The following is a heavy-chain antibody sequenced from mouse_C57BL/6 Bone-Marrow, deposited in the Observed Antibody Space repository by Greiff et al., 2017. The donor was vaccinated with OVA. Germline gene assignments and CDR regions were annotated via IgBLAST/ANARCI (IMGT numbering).Heavy chain of an antibody. Sequence: EVHLVESGGDLVKPGGSLKLSCAASGFTFSSYGMSWVRQTPDKRLEWVATISSGGSYPYYPDTVQGRFTISRANAKNTLCLQMSSLKSEDTAMYYCARGKPPYSSRACWGQGTLVTVSA. CDR3: ARGKPPYSSRAC. V-gene: IGHV5-6*01. D-gene: IGHD1-1*01. J-gene: IGHJ3*01. CDR1: GFTFSSYG. CDR2: ISSGGSYP.